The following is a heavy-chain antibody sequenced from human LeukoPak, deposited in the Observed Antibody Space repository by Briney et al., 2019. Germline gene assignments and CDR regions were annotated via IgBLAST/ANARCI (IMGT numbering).Heavy chain of an antibody. V-gene: IGHV3-23*01. J-gene: IGHJ4*02. Sequence: PGGSLRLSCAASGFTFNIYAMSWVRQAPGKGLEWVSAIRGSGGSTYYAGSVKGRFTISRDNSQNTLYLQMNSLRAEDTALYYCAKPIYGDYSFDYWGQGTLVTVSP. CDR1: GFTFNIYA. D-gene: IGHD4-17*01. CDR3: AKPIYGDYSFDY. CDR2: IRGSGGST.